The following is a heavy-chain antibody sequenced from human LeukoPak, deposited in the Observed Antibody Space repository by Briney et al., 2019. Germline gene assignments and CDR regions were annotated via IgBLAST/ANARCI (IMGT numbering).Heavy chain of an antibody. Sequence: GGSLRLSCAASGFTFSSYEMNWVRQAPGKGLEWVSSISSSSSYIYYADSVKGRFTISRDNAKNSLYLQMNSLRAEDTAVYYCARGFDNYYALPGGYWGQGTLVTVSS. CDR1: GFTFSSYE. D-gene: IGHD3-10*01. V-gene: IGHV3-21*01. J-gene: IGHJ4*02. CDR2: ISSSSSYI. CDR3: ARGFDNYYALPGGY.